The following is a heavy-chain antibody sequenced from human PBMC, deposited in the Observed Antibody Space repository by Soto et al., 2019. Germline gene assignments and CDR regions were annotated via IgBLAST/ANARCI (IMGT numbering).Heavy chain of an antibody. CDR2: ISAHNGNT. D-gene: IGHD5-12*01. V-gene: IGHV1-18*01. J-gene: IGHJ6*03. CDR1: GYSFASYA. CDR3: ARARRHYDLNYYSYMDV. Sequence: QVQLVQSGAEVQKPGASVKVSCKASGYSFASYAISWVRQAPGQGLEWMGWISAHNGNTNYAQDLQGRVTMTTDTSTSTAYIELRSLRSDDTAVYYCARARRHYDLNYYSYMDVWGEGTPVTVSS.